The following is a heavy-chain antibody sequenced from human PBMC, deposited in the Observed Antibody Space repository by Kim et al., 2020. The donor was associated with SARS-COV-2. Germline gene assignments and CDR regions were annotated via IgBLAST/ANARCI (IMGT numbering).Heavy chain of an antibody. Sequence: GGSLRLSCAASGFTFSSYSMNWVRQAPGKGLEWVSSISSSSSYIYYADSVKGRFTISRDNAKNSLYLQMNSLIAEDTAVYYCARDLGSDNWGGYYYYGMDVRGQGTTVTVSS. V-gene: IGHV3-21*01. D-gene: IGHD7-27*01. J-gene: IGHJ6*02. CDR3: ARDLGSDNWGGYYYYGMDV. CDR1: GFTFSSYS. CDR2: ISSSSSYI.